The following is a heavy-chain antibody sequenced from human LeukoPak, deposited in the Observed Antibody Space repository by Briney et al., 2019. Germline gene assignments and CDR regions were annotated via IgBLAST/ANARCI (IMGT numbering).Heavy chain of an antibody. D-gene: IGHD6-13*01. CDR2: IYYSGST. CDR3: ARHRGYSSSCLQD. J-gene: IGHJ4*02. Sequence: SETLSLTCTVSGGSISSYYWSWIRQPPGKGLEWIGYIYYSGSTNYNPSLKSRVTISVDTSKDQFSLKLSFVTAADTAVYYCARHRGYSSSCLQDWGQGTLVTVSS. CDR1: GGSISSYY. V-gene: IGHV4-59*08.